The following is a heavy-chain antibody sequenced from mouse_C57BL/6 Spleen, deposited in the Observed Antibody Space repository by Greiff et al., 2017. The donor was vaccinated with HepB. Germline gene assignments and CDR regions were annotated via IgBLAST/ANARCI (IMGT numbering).Heavy chain of an antibody. CDR2: IYPRSGNT. CDR3: ARKGAYYSNNDYFDY. Sequence: QVQLQQSGAELARPGASVKLSCKASGYTFTSYGISWVKQRTGQGLEWIGEIYPRSGNTYYNEKFKGKATLTADKSSSTAYMELRSLTSEDSAVYFCARKGAYYSNNDYFDYWGQGTTLTVSS. J-gene: IGHJ2*01. D-gene: IGHD2-5*01. V-gene: IGHV1-81*01. CDR1: GYTFTSYG.